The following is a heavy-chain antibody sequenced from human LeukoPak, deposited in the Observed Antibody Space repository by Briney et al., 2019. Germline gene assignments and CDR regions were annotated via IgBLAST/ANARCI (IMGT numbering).Heavy chain of an antibody. Sequence: GGSLRLSCAASGFTFNRYGMSWVRQAPGKGLEWVSAISGSGDNTYYADSVKGRFTISRDNSKNTLYLQMNSLRPEDTAVYYCAKPIPAIAVAVSTRQWGQGTLVTVSS. CDR3: AKPIPAIAVAVSTRQ. CDR2: ISGSGDNT. D-gene: IGHD6-19*01. V-gene: IGHV3-23*01. J-gene: IGHJ4*02. CDR1: GFTFNRYG.